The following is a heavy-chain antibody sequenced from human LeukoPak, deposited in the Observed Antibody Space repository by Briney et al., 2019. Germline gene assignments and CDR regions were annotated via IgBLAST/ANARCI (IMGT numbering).Heavy chain of an antibody. D-gene: IGHD3-10*01. V-gene: IGHV1-18*04. CDR2: ISAYNGNT. J-gene: IGHJ6*04. CDR1: GYTFTSYG. Sequence: ASVKVSCKASGYTFTSYGISWVRQAPGPGLEWMGWISAYNGNTNYAQKLQGRVTMTTDTSTSTAYMELRSLRSDDTAVYYCARGAMVRGVTGMDVWGKGTTVTVSS. CDR3: ARGAMVRGVTGMDV.